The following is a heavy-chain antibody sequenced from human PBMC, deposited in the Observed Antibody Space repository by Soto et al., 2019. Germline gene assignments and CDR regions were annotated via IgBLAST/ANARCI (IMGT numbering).Heavy chain of an antibody. D-gene: IGHD2-15*01. CDR3: ARGRAGQYCSGGSCQRGGMGYYYYYMDV. J-gene: IGHJ6*03. CDR2: INHSGST. CDR1: GGSFSGYY. Sequence: SETLSLTCAVYGGSFSGYYWSWIRQPPGKGLEWIGEINHSGSTNYNPSLKSRVTISVDTSKNQFSLKLSSVTAADTAVYYCARGRAGQYCSGGSCQRGGMGYYYYYMDVWGKGTTVTVSS. V-gene: IGHV4-34*01.